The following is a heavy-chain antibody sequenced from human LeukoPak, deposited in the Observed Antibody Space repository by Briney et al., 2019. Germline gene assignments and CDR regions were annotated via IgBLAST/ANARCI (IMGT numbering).Heavy chain of an antibody. Sequence: SETLSLTCSVSGAPISSSSYYWGWIRQPPGKGLEWIGNIYYSGNSYYNPSLKSRVTISVDTSKNQFSLELSSVTAADTAVYFCVRDAGRGVRYSYYYMDVWGKGTTVTVSS. J-gene: IGHJ6*03. CDR2: IYYSGNS. CDR3: VRDAGRGVRYSYYYMDV. CDR1: GAPISSSSYY. V-gene: IGHV4-39*07.